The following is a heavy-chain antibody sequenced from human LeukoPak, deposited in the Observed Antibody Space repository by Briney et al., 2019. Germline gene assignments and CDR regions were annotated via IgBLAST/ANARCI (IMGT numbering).Heavy chain of an antibody. Sequence: SETLSLTCTVSGVSISSSYSYWGWIRQPPGKGLEWIGTIYHSGSTYYNPSLKSRVTISVDTSKNQFSLNLTSLTAADTAVYYRARDRKYYYHMDVWGKGTTVTVS. CDR1: GVSISSSYSY. V-gene: IGHV4-39*07. D-gene: IGHD1-14*01. CDR2: IYHSGST. J-gene: IGHJ6*03. CDR3: ARDRKYYYHMDV.